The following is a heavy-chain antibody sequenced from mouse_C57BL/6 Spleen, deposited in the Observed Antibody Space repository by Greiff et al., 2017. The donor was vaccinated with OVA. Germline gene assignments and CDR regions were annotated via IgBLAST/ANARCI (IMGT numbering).Heavy chain of an antibody. CDR2: IRNKANGYTT. J-gene: IGHJ4*01. CDR3: ARSPGYGSSYDAMDY. V-gene: IGHV7-3*01. Sequence: EVKLMESGGGLVQPGGSLSLSCAASGFTFTDYYMSWVRQPPGKALEWLGFIRNKANGYTTEYSASVKGRFTISRDNSQSILYLQMNALRAEDSATYYCARSPGYGSSYDAMDYWGQGTSVTVSS. D-gene: IGHD1-1*01. CDR1: GFTFTDYY.